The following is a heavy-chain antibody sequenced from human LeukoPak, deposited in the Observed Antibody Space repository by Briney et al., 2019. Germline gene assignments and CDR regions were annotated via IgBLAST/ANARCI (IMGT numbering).Heavy chain of an antibody. CDR3: ANYFWGPIAVAGSRSDFDI. CDR1: GFTFSSYT. V-gene: IGHV3-21*01. J-gene: IGHJ3*02. Sequence: GGSLRLSCAASGFTFSSYTMNWVRQAPGKGLEWVSAISSSSSNIYYADSVKGRFTISRDNAKNSLYLQMNSLRAEDTAVYYCANYFWGPIAVAGSRSDFDIWGQGTMVTVSS. CDR2: ISSSSSNI. D-gene: IGHD6-19*01.